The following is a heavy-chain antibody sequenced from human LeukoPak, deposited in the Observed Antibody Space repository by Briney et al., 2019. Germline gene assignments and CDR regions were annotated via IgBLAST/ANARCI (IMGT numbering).Heavy chain of an antibody. CDR2: MSSSGSTI. J-gene: IGHJ4*02. V-gene: IGHV3-11*04. Sequence: PGGSLRLSCAASGFTFSDYYMNWIRQAPGKGLEWISYMSSSGSTISYADSVTGRFTVSRDNAKNSLYLQMDNLRAADTAVYYCARNYSPFDYWGQGTLVTVSS. CDR1: GFTFSDYY. CDR3: ARNYSPFDY. D-gene: IGHD3-10*01.